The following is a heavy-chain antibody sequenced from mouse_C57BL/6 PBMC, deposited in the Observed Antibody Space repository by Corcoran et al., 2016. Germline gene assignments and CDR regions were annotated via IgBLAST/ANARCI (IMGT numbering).Heavy chain of an antibody. J-gene: IGHJ2*01. D-gene: IGHD2-5*01. CDR1: GYTFTSHG. Sequence: QVQLQQSGAELARPGASVKLSCKASGYTFTSHGISWVKQRTGQGLEWMGEIYPRSGNTYYNEKFKGKATLTADKSSSTAYMELRSLTSEDSAVDFCSRLNSNSCNYCDYLGQGTTLTVSS. CDR3: SRLNSNSCNYCDY. V-gene: IGHV1-81*01. CDR2: IYPRSGNT.